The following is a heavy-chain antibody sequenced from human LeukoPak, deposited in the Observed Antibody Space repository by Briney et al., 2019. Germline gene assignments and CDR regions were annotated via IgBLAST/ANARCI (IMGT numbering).Heavy chain of an antibody. CDR2: IDPSDAGT. CDR1: GYSFTSYW. Sequence: GESLKSSCKASGYSFTSYWIGWGGQMPGKDLEWMVIIDPSDAGTRYTPSFQGQCTISVDKSLTTADLQWHSLKASATAMYSCARPTAMGRSGDYWGQGTLVTVSS. CDR3: ARPTAMGRSGDY. D-gene: IGHD5-18*01. V-gene: IGHV5-51*01. J-gene: IGHJ4*02.